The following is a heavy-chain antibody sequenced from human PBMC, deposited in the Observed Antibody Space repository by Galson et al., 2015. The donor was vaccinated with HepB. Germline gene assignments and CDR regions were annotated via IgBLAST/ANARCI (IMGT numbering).Heavy chain of an antibody. D-gene: IGHD6-19*01. Sequence: SLRLSCATSGFTFSSYAMSWVRQAPGKGLDWVSSISGSGGSTYYADSVKGRFTISRDNSKNTLYLQIYSLRAEDTAVYYCAKGREQWLHPDYWGQGTLVTVSS. CDR1: GFTFSSYA. CDR3: AKGREQWLHPDY. V-gene: IGHV3-23*01. CDR2: ISGSGGST. J-gene: IGHJ4*02.